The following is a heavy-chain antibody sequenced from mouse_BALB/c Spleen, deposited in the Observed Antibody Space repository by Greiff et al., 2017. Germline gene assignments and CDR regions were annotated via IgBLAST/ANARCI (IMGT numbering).Heavy chain of an antibody. D-gene: IGHD1-2*01. CDR2: IYPGNSDT. CDR3: TRRYYGPYCDY. Sequence: VQLQQSGTVLARPGASVKMSCKASGYSFTSYWMHWVKQRPGQGLEWIGAIYPGNSDTSYNQKFKGKAKLTAVTSASTAYMELSSLTNEDSAVYYCTRRYYGPYCDYWGQGTTLTVSS. CDR1: GYSFTSYW. J-gene: IGHJ2*01. V-gene: IGHV1-5*01.